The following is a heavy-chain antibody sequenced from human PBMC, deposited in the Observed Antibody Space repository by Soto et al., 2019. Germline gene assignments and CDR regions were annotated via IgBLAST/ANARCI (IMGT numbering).Heavy chain of an antibody. CDR2: IYSGGST. J-gene: IGHJ6*02. D-gene: IGHD6-19*01. CDR3: ARDSPRPYSSGWYAGGMDV. Sequence: GESLRLSCAASGFTVSSNYMSWVRQAPGKGLEWVSVIYSGGSTYYADSVKGRFTISRDNSKNTLYLQMNSLRAEDTAVYYCARDSPRPYSSGWYAGGMDVWGQGTTVTVSS. CDR1: GFTVSSNY. V-gene: IGHV3-53*01.